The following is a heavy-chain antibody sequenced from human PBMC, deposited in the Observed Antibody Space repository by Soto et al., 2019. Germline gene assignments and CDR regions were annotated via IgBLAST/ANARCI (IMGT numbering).Heavy chain of an antibody. CDR1: GGSISSYY. D-gene: IGHD3-10*01. V-gene: IGHV4-4*07. J-gene: IGHJ6*02. Sequence: SETLSLTCTVSGGSISSYYWSWIRQPAGKGLEWIGRIYTSGSTNYNPSLKSRVTMSVDTSKNQFSLKLSSVTAADTAAYYCARDRRHYGSGSYYYYGMDVWGQGTTVTVSS. CDR3: ARDRRHYGSGSYYYYGMDV. CDR2: IYTSGST.